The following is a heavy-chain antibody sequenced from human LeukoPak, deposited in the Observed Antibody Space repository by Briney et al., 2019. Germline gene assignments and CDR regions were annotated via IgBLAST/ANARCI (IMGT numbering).Heavy chain of an antibody. CDR1: GFTLSNYW. CDR2: INNDGSST. CDR3: ARDAATAPDY. D-gene: IGHD1-1*01. V-gene: IGHV3-74*01. Sequence: GGSLRLSCAASGFTLSNYWMHWVRQGPGKGLVWVSRINNDGSSTSYADSVKGRFTISRDNAKNTMYLQMNSLRAEDTAVYYCARDAATAPDYRGRGTLVTVSS. J-gene: IGHJ4*02.